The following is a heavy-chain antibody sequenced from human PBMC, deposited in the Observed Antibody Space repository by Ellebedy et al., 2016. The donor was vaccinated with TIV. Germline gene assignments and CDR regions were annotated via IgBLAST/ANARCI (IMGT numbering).Heavy chain of an antibody. CDR1: GFAFSGYA. D-gene: IGHD4-17*01. CDR3: AKDRDDAGDFVFDS. Sequence: GESLKISXAASGFAFSGYAMSWVRQAPGKGLEWVSSISYSSDITHYADSVKGRFTISRDDPKSTLYLQMNNLRAEDTAVYYCAKDRDDAGDFVFDSWGQGTLVTVSS. J-gene: IGHJ4*02. CDR2: ISYSSDIT. V-gene: IGHV3-23*01.